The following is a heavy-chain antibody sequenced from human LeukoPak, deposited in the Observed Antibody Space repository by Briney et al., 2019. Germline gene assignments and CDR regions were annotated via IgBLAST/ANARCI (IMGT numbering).Heavy chain of an antibody. CDR2: ISAYNGNT. J-gene: IGHJ6*02. V-gene: IGHV1-18*01. CDR1: GYTFTSYG. Sequence: GASVKVSCKASGYTFTSYGISWVRQAPGQGLEWMEWISAYNGNTNYAQKLQGRVTMTTDTSTSTAYMELRSLRSDDTAVYYCARDWDFWSGYYPGYYYYGMDVWGQGTTVTVSS. D-gene: IGHD3-3*01. CDR3: ARDWDFWSGYYPGYYYYGMDV.